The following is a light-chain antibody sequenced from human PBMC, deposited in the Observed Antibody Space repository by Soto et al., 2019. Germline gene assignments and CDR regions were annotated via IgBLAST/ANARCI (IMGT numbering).Light chain of an antibody. Sequence: QSVLTQPASVSGSPGQSITISCTGTSNDIGGYNYVSWYQQHPGEAPKLIIYEVSNRPSGVSNRFSGSKSGNTASLTISGLQAEDEADYYCSSYTSTNDHVVFGGGTKVTVL. CDR2: EVS. CDR3: SSYTSTNDHVV. CDR1: SNDIGGYNY. J-gene: IGLJ2*01. V-gene: IGLV2-14*01.